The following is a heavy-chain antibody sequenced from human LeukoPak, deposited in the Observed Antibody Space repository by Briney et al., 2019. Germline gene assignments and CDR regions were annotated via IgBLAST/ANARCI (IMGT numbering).Heavy chain of an antibody. J-gene: IGHJ4*02. V-gene: IGHV4-59*01. Sequence: SETLSLTCTVSGGSISSYYWSWIRQPPGKGLEWIGSIYYSGSTYYNPSLKSRVTISVDTSKNQFSLKLSSVTAADTAVYYCARAVYYFDYWGQGTLVIVSS. CDR2: IYYSGST. CDR3: ARAVYYFDY. CDR1: GGSISSYY.